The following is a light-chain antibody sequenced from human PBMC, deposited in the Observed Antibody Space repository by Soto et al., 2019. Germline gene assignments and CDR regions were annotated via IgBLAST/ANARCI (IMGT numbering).Light chain of an antibody. J-gene: IGKJ2*01. CDR3: QQSNNWPPYT. V-gene: IGKV3-15*01. CDR2: GAS. CDR1: QSVSSN. Sequence: EIVMTQSPVTLSVSPGERATLSCRASQSVSSNLSLYQQKFGQAPRIHIYGASTRATGIPAKFSGNGCGTEFTLTISSLQSEDFAIYYCQQSNNWPPYTFGQGTKLAIK.